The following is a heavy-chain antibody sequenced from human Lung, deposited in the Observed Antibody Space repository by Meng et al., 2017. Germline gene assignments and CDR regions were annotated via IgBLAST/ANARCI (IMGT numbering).Heavy chain of an antibody. V-gene: IGHV4-34*01. Sequence: QGQLQQWGAGPLKPSETLSLACVVSGGSFSDYYWSWIRQPPVKGLEWIGEINHSGSTNYNPSLESRATISVDTSQNNLSLKLSSVTSAGSAVYYCARGPTTMAHDFDYWGQGTLVTVSS. CDR1: GGSFSDYY. J-gene: IGHJ4*02. CDR3: ARGPTTMAHDFDY. D-gene: IGHD4-11*01. CDR2: INHSGST.